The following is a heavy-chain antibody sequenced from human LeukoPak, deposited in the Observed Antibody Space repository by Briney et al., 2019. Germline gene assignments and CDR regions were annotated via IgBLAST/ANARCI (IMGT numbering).Heavy chain of an antibody. CDR1: GFTFSSYS. V-gene: IGHV3-48*04. CDR2: ISYNSGT. D-gene: IGHD6-19*01. CDR3: VRENSGWYRSALGRETAYYYYYYMDV. Sequence: GGSLRLSCAASGFTFSSYSMNWVRQAPGKGLEWLSYISYNSGTYYADSVKGRFTISRDNAKNSLYLQMNSLRAEDTAVYYCVRENSGWYRSALGRETAYYYYYYMDVWGKGTTVTVS. J-gene: IGHJ6*03.